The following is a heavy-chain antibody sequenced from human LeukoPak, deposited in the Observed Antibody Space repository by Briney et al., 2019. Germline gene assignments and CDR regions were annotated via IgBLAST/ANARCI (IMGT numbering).Heavy chain of an antibody. D-gene: IGHD2/OR15-2a*01. J-gene: IGHJ6*03. CDR1: GYTLRELS. V-gene: IGHV1-24*01. CDR2: FDPEDGES. Sequence: ASVKVSCKVSGYTLRELSMHWVRQAPAKGLQWMGVFDPEDGESIIAQKFQGRLIMTEDTSTDTAYMELSSLTSEDTAMYYCATGHCNTSSCYYYYMDVWGKGTTVTVSS. CDR3: ATGHCNTSSCYYYYMDV.